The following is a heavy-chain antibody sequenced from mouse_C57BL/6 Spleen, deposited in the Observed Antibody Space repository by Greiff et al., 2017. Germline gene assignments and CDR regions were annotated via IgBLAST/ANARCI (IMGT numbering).Heavy chain of an antibody. J-gene: IGHJ2*01. V-gene: IGHV14-1*01. CDR3: TGITTVVSLDY. Sequence: VQLQQSGAELVRPGASVKLSCTASGFNIKDYYMHWVKQRPEQGLEWIGRIDPEDGDTEYAPKFQGKATMTADTSSNTAYLQLSSLTSEDTAVYYCTGITTVVSLDYWGQGTTLTVSS. CDR2: IDPEDGDT. D-gene: IGHD1-1*01. CDR1: GFNIKDYY.